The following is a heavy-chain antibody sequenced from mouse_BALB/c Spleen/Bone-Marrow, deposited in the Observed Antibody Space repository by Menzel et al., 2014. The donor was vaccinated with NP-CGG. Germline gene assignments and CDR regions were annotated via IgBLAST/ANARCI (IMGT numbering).Heavy chain of an antibody. V-gene: IGHV1-19*01. J-gene: IGHJ4*01. CDR3: AISPYRNFYAMDY. CDR2: VNPYNGGT. Sequence: EVQLQQSGPELVKPGASVKMSCKASGYTFTDYYMDWVKQSHGESFEWIGRVNPYNGGTSYNQKFKGKATLTVDKSSSTAYMELNSLTSEDSAVYYCAISPYRNFYAMDYWGQGTSVTVSS. D-gene: IGHD2-1*01. CDR1: GYTFTDYY.